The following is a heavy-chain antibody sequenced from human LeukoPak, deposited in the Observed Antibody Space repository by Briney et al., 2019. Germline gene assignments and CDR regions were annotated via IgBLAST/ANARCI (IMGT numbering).Heavy chain of an antibody. CDR2: INPNSGGT. Sequence: ASVKVSCKASGYPFIGNYIHWVRQAPGQGLEWMGWINPNSGGTQYSQKFQGRVTLTRDTSITTGYMELISLRFDDMAFYYCAREGTQLVPFDFWGQGTLVTVSA. V-gene: IGHV1-2*02. J-gene: IGHJ4*02. CDR3: AREGTQLVPFDF. CDR1: GYPFIGNY. D-gene: IGHD1-1*01.